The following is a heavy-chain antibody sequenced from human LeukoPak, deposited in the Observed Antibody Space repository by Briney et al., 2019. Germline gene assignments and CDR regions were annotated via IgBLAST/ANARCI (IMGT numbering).Heavy chain of an antibody. CDR1: GFTFSSYG. V-gene: IGHV3-23*01. J-gene: IGHJ4*02. CDR2: ISGSGGST. Sequence: PGGSLRLACVASGFTFSSYGMSWVRQAPGKGLEWVSGISGSGGSTYYADSVKGRFTISRDSSKNTVSLQMNSLRAADTAVYYCAKLGSRTYAHFDSWGQGTLVTVSS. CDR3: AKLGSRTYAHFDS. D-gene: IGHD2-2*01.